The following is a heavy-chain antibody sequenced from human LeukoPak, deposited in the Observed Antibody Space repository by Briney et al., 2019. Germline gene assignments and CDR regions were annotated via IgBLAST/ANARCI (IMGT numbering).Heavy chain of an antibody. CDR1: GFTFSSYA. Sequence: GGSLRLSCAASGFTFSSYAMSWVRQAPGKGLEWVSAISGSGGSTYYADSVKGRFTISRDNSKNTLYLQMNSLRAEDTPVYYCAKDRRDCSGGSCYVGEVYFDYWGQGTLVTVSS. J-gene: IGHJ4*02. D-gene: IGHD2-15*01. V-gene: IGHV3-23*01. CDR3: AKDRRDCSGGSCYVGEVYFDY. CDR2: ISGSGGST.